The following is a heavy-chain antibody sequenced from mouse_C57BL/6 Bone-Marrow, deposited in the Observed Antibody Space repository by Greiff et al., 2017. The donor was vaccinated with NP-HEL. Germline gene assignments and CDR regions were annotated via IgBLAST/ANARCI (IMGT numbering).Heavy chain of an antibody. CDR2: IDPSDSET. D-gene: IGHD3-3*01. CDR3: ARWGTAATGIAMDY. Sequence: QVQLQQPGAELVRPGSSVKLSCKASGYTFTSYWMHWVKQRPIQGLEWIGNIDPSDSETHYNQKFKDKATLTVDKSSSTAYMQISSLTSEDSAVYYCARWGTAATGIAMDYWGQGTSVTVSS. V-gene: IGHV1-52*01. J-gene: IGHJ4*01. CDR1: GYTFTSYW.